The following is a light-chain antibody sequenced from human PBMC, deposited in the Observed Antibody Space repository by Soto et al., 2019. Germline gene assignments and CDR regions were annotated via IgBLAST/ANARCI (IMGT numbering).Light chain of an antibody. Sequence: EIVLTQSPATLSLSPGEGASLSSRASQSVGTYMAWYQHKPGQAPRLLIYDASKRATGIPARFSGSGSGTNFTFTISSLEPADFALYFCQLRSSWPPYTFAQGTKLGIK. CDR3: QLRSSWPPYT. CDR2: DAS. CDR1: QSVGTY. J-gene: IGKJ2*01. V-gene: IGKV3-11*01.